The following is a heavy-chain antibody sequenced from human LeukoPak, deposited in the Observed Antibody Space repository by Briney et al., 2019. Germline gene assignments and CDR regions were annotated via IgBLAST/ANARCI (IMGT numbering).Heavy chain of an antibody. Sequence: SETLSLTCTVSGGSISSYYWSWIRQPPGKGLEWIGYIYYSGSTYYNPSLKSRVTISVDTSKNQFSLKLSSVTAADTAMYYCARLERYFDWLPIQWFDPWGQGTLVTVSS. CDR2: IYYSGST. CDR1: GGSISSYY. D-gene: IGHD3-9*01. V-gene: IGHV4-59*08. CDR3: ARLERYFDWLPIQWFDP. J-gene: IGHJ5*02.